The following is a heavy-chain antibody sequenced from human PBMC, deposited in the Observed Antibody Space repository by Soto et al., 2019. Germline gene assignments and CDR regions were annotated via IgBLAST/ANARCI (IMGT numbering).Heavy chain of an antibody. Sequence: GGSLRLSCAASGFTFSSYSMNWVRQAPGKGLEGVSYISSGISTIYYAGSVKGRVTISRDNAKNSLYFQMNSQRDEDTAVYYGARAFAYYDILTGYFDYWGQGTLVTVSS. D-gene: IGHD3-9*01. J-gene: IGHJ4*02. CDR1: GFTFSSYS. CDR2: ISSGISTI. V-gene: IGHV3-48*02. CDR3: ARAFAYYDILTGYFDY.